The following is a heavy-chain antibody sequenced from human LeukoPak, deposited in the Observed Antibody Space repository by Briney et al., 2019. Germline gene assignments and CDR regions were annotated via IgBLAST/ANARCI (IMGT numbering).Heavy chain of an antibody. V-gene: IGHV3-30-3*01. CDR2: ISYDGSNK. J-gene: IGHJ4*02. CDR3: ARDRDSSGWYEGFDY. CDR1: GFTFSSSA. D-gene: IGHD6-19*01. Sequence: GRSLRLSCAASGFTFSSSAMHWVRQAPDKGLEWVAVISYDGSNKYYADSVKGRFTISRDNSKNTLYLQMNSLRTDDTAVYYCARDRDSSGWYEGFDYWGQGTLVTVSS.